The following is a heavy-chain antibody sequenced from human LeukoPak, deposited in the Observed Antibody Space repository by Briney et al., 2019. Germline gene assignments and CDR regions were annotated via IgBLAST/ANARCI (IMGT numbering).Heavy chain of an antibody. CDR1: GFTFSSYA. CDR3: AKDRLGFLGYFQH. Sequence: GSLRLSCAASGFTFSSYAMNWVRQAPGRGLEWVSVTTGSGGSTYHADSVKGRFTISRDNSKNTLYLQMNSLRAEDTAVYYCAKDRLGFLGYFQHWGQGTLVTVSS. V-gene: IGHV3-23*01. CDR2: TTGSGGST. J-gene: IGHJ1*01. D-gene: IGHD4-11*01.